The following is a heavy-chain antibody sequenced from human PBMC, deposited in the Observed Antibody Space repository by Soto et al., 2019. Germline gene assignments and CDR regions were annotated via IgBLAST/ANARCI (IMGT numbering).Heavy chain of an antibody. CDR2: ISSSSSYI. V-gene: IGHV3-21*01. CDR3: ARDPAATPGY. D-gene: IGHD2-15*01. J-gene: IGHJ4*02. Sequence: GGSLRLSCAASGFTFSSYSMNWVRQAPGKGLEWVSSISSSSSYIYHADSVKGRFTISRDNAKNSLYLQMNSLRAEDTAVYYCARDPAATPGYWGQGTLVTVSS. CDR1: GFTFSSYS.